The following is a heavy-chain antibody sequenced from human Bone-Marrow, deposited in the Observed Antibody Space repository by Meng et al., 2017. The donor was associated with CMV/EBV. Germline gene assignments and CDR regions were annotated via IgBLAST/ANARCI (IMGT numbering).Heavy chain of an antibody. CDR1: GFDFNTYA. D-gene: IGHD3-9*01. Sequence: GFDFNTYAMSWVRQAPGKGLEWVSAISGSGDDTYYANSVKGRFTISRDNSKNTLYLQMNSLRAEDTAVYYCAKDSYDILTGYRHFDYWGQGTLVTVSS. V-gene: IGHV3-23*01. J-gene: IGHJ4*02. CDR3: AKDSYDILTGYRHFDY. CDR2: ISGSGDDT.